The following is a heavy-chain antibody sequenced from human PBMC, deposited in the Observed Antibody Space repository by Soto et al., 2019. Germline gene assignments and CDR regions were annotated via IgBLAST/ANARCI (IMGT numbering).Heavy chain of an antibody. Sequence: QVQLVESGGGVVQPGRSLRLSCAASGFTFSSYAMHWVRQAPGKGLEWVAVISYDGSNTYYADSVKGRFTISRDNSKNTLYLQMNSLRAEDTAVYYCARVQGVVPAAMSGWFDPWGQGTLVTVSS. D-gene: IGHD2-2*01. CDR3: ARVQGVVPAAMSGWFDP. CDR2: ISYDGSNT. CDR1: GFTFSSYA. V-gene: IGHV3-30-3*01. J-gene: IGHJ5*02.